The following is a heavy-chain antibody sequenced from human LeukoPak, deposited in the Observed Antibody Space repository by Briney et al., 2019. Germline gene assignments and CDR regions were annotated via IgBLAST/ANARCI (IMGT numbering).Heavy chain of an antibody. Sequence: GGSLRLSCAASGFTFSSYEMNWVRQAPGKGLEWVSYISSSGSTIYYADSVKGRFTISRDNAKNSVYLQMNSLRAEDTAVYYCASGDIVVVPVDWGQGTLVTVSS. D-gene: IGHD2-2*01. CDR2: ISSSGSTI. CDR1: GFTFSSYE. J-gene: IGHJ4*02. V-gene: IGHV3-48*03. CDR3: ASGDIVVVPVD.